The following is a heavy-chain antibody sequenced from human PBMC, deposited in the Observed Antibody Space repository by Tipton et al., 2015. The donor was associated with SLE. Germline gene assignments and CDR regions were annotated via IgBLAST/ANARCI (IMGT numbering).Heavy chain of an antibody. CDR3: ARGPYCRASSLDY. CDR2: IGTAGDT. D-gene: IGHD2-15*01. J-gene: IGHJ4*02. V-gene: IGHV3-13*01. Sequence: SLRLSCAASGFTFSSYDMHWVRQPTGKGLEWFSAIGTAGDTYYPGSVKGRFTISRENAKNSLYLQMNSLRARDTVVYYCARGPYCRASSLDYWGPGTLVTVSS. CDR1: GFTFSSYD.